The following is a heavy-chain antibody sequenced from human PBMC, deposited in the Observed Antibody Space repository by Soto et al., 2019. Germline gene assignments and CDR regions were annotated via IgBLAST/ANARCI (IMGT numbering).Heavy chain of an antibody. D-gene: IGHD3-16*01. V-gene: IGHV1-18*01. J-gene: IGHJ6*02. CDR1: GYTFTSYG. CDR3: ARSWVTGKGGMDV. Sequence: QVQLVQSGGEVKKPRASVKVCCKASGYTFTSYGFSWVRQAPGQGLEWMGWINGYTGNTHYAQKFQGRVTMTIDTSTSTAYMELWTLISDDTAVYYCARSWVTGKGGMDVWGQGTTVTVSS. CDR2: INGYTGNT.